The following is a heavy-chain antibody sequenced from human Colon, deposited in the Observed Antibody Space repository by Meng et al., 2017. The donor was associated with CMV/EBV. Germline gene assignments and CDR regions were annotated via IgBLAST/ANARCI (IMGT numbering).Heavy chain of an antibody. V-gene: IGHV3-23*01. D-gene: IGHD1-26*01. Sequence: VQLLESGGGLIQLGXXXXLSCAASGFSLSHNAMSWVRQAPGKGLEWVSAIEGSNDNTHYADSVKGRFAISRDASTNTLYLQMNNLRAEDTAIYYCAKDIFRWAFDYWGHGTLVTVSS. CDR2: IEGSNDNT. CDR3: AKDIFRWAFDY. CDR1: GFSLSHNA. J-gene: IGHJ4*01.